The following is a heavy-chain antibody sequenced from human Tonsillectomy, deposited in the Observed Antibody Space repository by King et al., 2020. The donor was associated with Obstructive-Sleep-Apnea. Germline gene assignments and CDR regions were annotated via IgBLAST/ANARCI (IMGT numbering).Heavy chain of an antibody. V-gene: IGHV3-30-3*01. J-gene: IGHJ4*02. D-gene: IGHD3-22*01. CDR2: ISYDGNNK. Sequence: VQLVESGGGVVQPGRSLRLSCAASGFTFSNYTMHWVRQAPGKGLEWVAFISYDGNNKYYADSVKDRFTISRDNSKNTLFLQMNSLRAEDTAVYYCARVAFSYDSSGYDYWGQGTLVTVSS. CDR3: ARVAFSYDSSGYDY. CDR1: GFTFSNYT.